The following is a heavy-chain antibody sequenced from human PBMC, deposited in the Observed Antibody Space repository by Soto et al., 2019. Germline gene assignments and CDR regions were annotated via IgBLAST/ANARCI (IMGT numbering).Heavy chain of an antibody. V-gene: IGHV1-2*02. CDR3: ARSQGSSTSLEIYYYYYYGMDV. J-gene: IGHJ6*02. D-gene: IGHD2-2*01. CDR2: INPNSGGT. Sequence: ASVKVSCKASGYTFTGYYMHWVRQAPGQGLEWMGWINPNSGGTNYAQKFQGRVTMTGDASISTAYMELSRLRSEDTAVYYCARSQGSSTSLEIYYYYYYGMDVWGQGTTVTVSS. CDR1: GYTFTGYY.